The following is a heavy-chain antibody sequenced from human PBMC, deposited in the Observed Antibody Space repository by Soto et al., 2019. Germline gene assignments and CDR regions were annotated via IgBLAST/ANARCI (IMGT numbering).Heavy chain of an antibody. CDR1: GFTFSHYY. D-gene: IGHD3-3*01. V-gene: IGHV3-11*01. J-gene: IGHJ5*02. CDR3: ARDLDDFWSGSRGNWFDP. CDR2: ISSSGFDT. Sequence: LRLSCAASGFTFSHYYMSWIRQAPGKGLEWVSHISSSGFDTYYAESVKGRFTISRDNAKNSLYLRMKSLRAEDTAVYYCARDLDDFWSGSRGNWFDPWGQGTQVTVSS.